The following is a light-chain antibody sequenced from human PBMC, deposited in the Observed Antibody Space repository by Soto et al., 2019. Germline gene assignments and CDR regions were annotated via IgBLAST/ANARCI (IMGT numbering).Light chain of an antibody. CDR2: EVT. J-gene: IGLJ1*01. CDR1: SSDVGGYNY. V-gene: IGLV2-8*01. CDR3: CSHAGDKTYV. Sequence: QSALTQPPSASGSPGQSVTISCTGTSSDVGGYNYVSWYQQHPGKAPKLMIYEVTKRPSGVPDRFSGSKSGNTASLTVSGLQAEDEADYFCCSHAGDKTYVFGTGNKVTVL.